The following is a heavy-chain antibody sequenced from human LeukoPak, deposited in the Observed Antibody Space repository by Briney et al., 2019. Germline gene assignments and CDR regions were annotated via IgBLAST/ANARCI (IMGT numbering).Heavy chain of an antibody. CDR3: ARHPPFYYFDY. CDR1: GGSISSYY. J-gene: IGHJ4*02. CDR2: IYYSGST. Sequence: SETLSLTCTVSGGSISSYYWSWIRQPPGKGLEWIGYIYYSGSTNYNPSLKSRVTISVDTSKNRFSLKLSSVTAADTAVYYCARHPPFYYFDYWGQGTLVTVSS. V-gene: IGHV4-59*08.